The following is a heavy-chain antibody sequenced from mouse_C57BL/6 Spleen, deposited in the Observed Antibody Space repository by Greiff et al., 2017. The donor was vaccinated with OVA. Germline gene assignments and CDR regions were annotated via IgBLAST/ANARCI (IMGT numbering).Heavy chain of an antibody. D-gene: IGHD2-4*01. V-gene: IGHV1-82*01. Sequence: QVQLQQSGPELVKPGASVKISCKASGYAFSSSWMNWVKQRPGKGLEWIGRIYPGDGDTNYNGKFKGKATLTADKSSSTAYMQLSSLTSEDSAVYFCARVEGNYDYDVYAMDYWGQGTSVTVSS. J-gene: IGHJ4*01. CDR1: GYAFSSSW. CDR2: IYPGDGDT. CDR3: ARVEGNYDYDVYAMDY.